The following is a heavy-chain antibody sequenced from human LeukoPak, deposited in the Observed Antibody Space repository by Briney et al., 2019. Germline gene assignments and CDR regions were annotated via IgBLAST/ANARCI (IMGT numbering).Heavy chain of an antibody. V-gene: IGHV4-4*07. Sequence: SETLSLTCTVSGGSISSYYWSWIRQPAGKGLELIGRIHTSGSTNYNPSLRSRVTMSVDTSKNQFSLKLSSVTAADTAVYYCARDRRDIVVVPAANGGYYYFYMDVWGKGTTVTVSS. CDR1: GGSISSYY. D-gene: IGHD2-2*01. CDR3: ARDRRDIVVVPAANGGYYYFYMDV. CDR2: IHTSGST. J-gene: IGHJ6*03.